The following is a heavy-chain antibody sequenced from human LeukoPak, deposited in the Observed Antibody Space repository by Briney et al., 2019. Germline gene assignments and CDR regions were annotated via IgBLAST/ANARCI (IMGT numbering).Heavy chain of an antibody. D-gene: IGHD4-11*01. CDR3: ARATVTTQNFDS. CDR1: GVTVSSNH. CDR2: IYSGGST. J-gene: IGHJ4*02. V-gene: IGHV3-53*01. Sequence: PGGSLRLSRAAFGVTVSSNHMSWVRQAPGKGLEWVSVIYSGGSTYYADSVKGRFTISRDNSKNTLYLQTNSLRAEDTAVYYCARATVTTQNFDSWGQGTLVTVSS.